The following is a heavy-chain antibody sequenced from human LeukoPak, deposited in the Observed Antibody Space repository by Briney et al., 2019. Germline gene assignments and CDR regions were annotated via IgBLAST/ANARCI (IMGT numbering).Heavy chain of an antibody. CDR2: IYYSGST. CDR3: ARQGVVVPGAFDP. J-gene: IGHJ5*02. CDR1: GGSVSSSSYY. V-gene: IGHV4-39*01. Sequence: KPSETLSLTCTVSGGSVSSSSYYWGWIRQPPGKGLEWIGSIYYSGSTYYNPSLKSRVTISVDTSKNQFSLKLSSVTAADTAVYYCARQGVVVPGAFDPWGQGTLVTVSS. D-gene: IGHD2-2*01.